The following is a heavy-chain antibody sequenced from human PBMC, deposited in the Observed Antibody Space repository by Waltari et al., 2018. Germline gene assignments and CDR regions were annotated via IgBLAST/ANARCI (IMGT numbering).Heavy chain of an antibody. V-gene: IGHV3-7*01. CDR2: MNKDGRER. J-gene: IGHJ4*02. CDR1: GFILRNYW. Sequence: EVQLVESGGGLAHPGGSLTLSCVGSGFILRNYWMTWVRQAPGKGLGVVATMNKDGRERYYVDSGRGRFIISKDDAKNSLSLEMNILAVEDTAIYYCARDSPDKHWKFFGNDHWGQGTLVNVSP. CDR3: ARDSPDKHWKFFGNDH. D-gene: IGHD1-1*01.